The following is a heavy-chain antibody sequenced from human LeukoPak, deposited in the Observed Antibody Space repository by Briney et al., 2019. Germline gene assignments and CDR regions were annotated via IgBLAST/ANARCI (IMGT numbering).Heavy chain of an antibody. CDR1: GASISDYY. CDR3: ARHSSQGDNFFGP. Sequence: KPSETLSLTCTVSGASISDYYWSWIRQSPGKGLHWIGYVYYNGNINYNTSRRSRVPMSIDTSKTHFSLRLTSVTAADTAIYYCARHSSQGDNFFGPWGQGTLVTVSS. J-gene: IGHJ5*02. CDR2: VYYNGNI. V-gene: IGHV4-59*08.